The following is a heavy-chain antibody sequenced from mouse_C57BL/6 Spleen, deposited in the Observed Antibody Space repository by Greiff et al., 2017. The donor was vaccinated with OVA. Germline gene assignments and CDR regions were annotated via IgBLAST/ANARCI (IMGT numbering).Heavy chain of an antibody. V-gene: IGHV1-22*01. CDR1: GYTFTDYN. Sequence: VQLQQSGPELVKPGASVKMSCKASGYTFTDYNMHWVKQSHGKSLEWIGYINPNNGGTSYNQKFKGKATLTVNKSSSTAYMELRSLTSEDSAVYYCARWGLYSPWYFDVWGTGTTVTVSS. J-gene: IGHJ1*03. D-gene: IGHD2-12*01. CDR3: ARWGLYSPWYFDV. CDR2: INPNNGGT.